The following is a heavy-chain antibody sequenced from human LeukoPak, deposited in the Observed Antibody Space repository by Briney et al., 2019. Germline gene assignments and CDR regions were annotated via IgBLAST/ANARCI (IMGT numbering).Heavy chain of an antibody. V-gene: IGHV3-48*03. CDR2: ISSSGSTI. D-gene: IGHD6-13*01. CDR1: GFTFSSYE. Sequence: GGSLRLSCAASGFTFSSYEMNWVRQAPGKGLEWVSYISSSGSTIYYADSVKGRFTISRDNAKNSLYLQMNSLRAEDTAVYYCARAPSYSSSWYYYYYYVDVWGKGTTVTISS. CDR3: ARAPSYSSSWYYYYYYVDV. J-gene: IGHJ6*03.